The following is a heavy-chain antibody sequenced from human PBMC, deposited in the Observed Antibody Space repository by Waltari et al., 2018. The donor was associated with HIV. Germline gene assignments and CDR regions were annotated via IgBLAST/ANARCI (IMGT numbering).Heavy chain of an antibody. J-gene: IGHJ1*01. D-gene: IGHD6-19*01. CDR1: GGAISRSIYF. CDR2: THYNGTT. V-gene: IGHV4-39*01. CDR3: ARKGWLGGRYFQH. Sequence: QLQLRESGPGLVKPSGTLSLSCIVSGGAISRSIYFGGWIRQTPGKGLEWIGSTHYNGTTHYNPSLKSRVTISIDTSKNQFSLKVTSVTAADTAAYYCARKGWLGGRYFQHWGLGTLVTVSS.